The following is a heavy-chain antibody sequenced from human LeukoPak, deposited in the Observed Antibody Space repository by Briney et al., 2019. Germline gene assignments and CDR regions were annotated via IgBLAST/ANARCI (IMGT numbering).Heavy chain of an antibody. CDR3: ARGRAGIAAAGFDY. D-gene: IGHD6-13*01. Sequence: GGSLRLSCATSGFTFSMSSMHWVRLAPGRGLEWLAGISFDGANKFSGDSVKGRFSISRDNSKNTLYLQMNSLGLDDTAVYFCARGRAGIAAAGFDYWGQGTLVTVSS. CDR2: ISFDGANK. V-gene: IGHV3-30*04. J-gene: IGHJ4*02. CDR1: GFTFSMSS.